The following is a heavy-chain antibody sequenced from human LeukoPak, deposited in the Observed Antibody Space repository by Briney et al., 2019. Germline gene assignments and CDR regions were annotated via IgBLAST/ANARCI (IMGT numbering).Heavy chain of an antibody. Sequence: SVKVSCKASGGTFSSYAISWVRQAPGQGLEWMGRIIPIFGTANYAQKFQGRVTITTDESTSTAYMELSSLRSEDTAVCYCARGGSEQLAPSPMDVWGKGTTVTVSS. J-gene: IGHJ6*04. V-gene: IGHV1-69*05. CDR3: ARGGSEQLAPSPMDV. CDR1: GGTFSSYA. CDR2: IIPIFGTA. D-gene: IGHD6-6*01.